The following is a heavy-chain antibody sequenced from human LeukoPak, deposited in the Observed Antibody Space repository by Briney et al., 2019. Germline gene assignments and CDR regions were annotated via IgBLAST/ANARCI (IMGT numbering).Heavy chain of an antibody. CDR2: IYTSGGT. J-gene: IGHJ4*02. V-gene: IGHV4-4*09. CDR3: ARLTRLSTSPDRYYLDY. D-gene: IGHD6-6*01. CDR1: GDSISSYY. Sequence: SGTLSLTCTVSGDSISSYYWSWIRQPPGKGLEWVGYIYTSGGTNYIPSLKGRVTISMDTSKNQFSLKLRSVTAADSAVYYCARLTRLSTSPDRYYLDYWGQGTLVTVSS.